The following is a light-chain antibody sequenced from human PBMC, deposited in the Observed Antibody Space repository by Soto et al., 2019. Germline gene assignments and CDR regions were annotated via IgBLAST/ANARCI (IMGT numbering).Light chain of an antibody. CDR2: GAS. J-gene: IGKJ2*01. CDR1: QSVSSSY. V-gene: IGKV3-20*01. CDR3: QQYGSSPPVYT. Sequence: EIVLTQSPGTLSLSPGERATLSCRASQSVSSSYLAGYQQRPGQAPRLLIYGASSRATGIPDRFSGSGYGTDFTLTSSRLEPEDFAVYYCQQYGSSPPVYTFGQGTKLEIK.